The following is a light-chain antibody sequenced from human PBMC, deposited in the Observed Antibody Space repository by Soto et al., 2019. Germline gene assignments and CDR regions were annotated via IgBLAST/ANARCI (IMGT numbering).Light chain of an antibody. J-gene: IGLJ1*01. CDR2: DDN. V-gene: IGLV1-51*01. CDR3: GSWDSSLSAYV. CDR1: SSNIGGNS. Sequence: QYVMTQPPSVSAAPGQKVTISCSGSSSNIGGNSVSWYQQLPGTAPKLLIYDDNKRPSGIPDRFSGSKSGTSATLGITGFQNGDEADYYCGSWDSSLSAYVFGTGTKLTVL.